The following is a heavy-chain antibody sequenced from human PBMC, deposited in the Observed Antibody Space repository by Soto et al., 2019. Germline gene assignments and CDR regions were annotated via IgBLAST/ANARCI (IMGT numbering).Heavy chain of an antibody. J-gene: IGHJ6*02. Sequence: ESLKISCKGSGYSFTSYWIGWVRQMPGKGLEWMGIIYPGDSDTRYSPSFQGQVTISADKSISTAYLQWSSLKASDTAMYYCARRGVVVAASYYYYGIDVWGQGTTVTVSS. CDR1: GYSFTSYW. V-gene: IGHV5-51*01. CDR2: IYPGDSDT. CDR3: ARRGVVVAASYYYYGIDV. D-gene: IGHD2-15*01.